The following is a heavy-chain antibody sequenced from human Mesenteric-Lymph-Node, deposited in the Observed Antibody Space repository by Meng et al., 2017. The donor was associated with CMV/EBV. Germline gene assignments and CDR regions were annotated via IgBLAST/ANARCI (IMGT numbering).Heavy chain of an antibody. Sequence: GESLKISCATSGFTFSDYDMNWVRQAPGKGLEWVALISSDGSNKYYADSVKGRFTISRDNSKNTLYLQMSSLRAEDTAVYFCARVQRGGYYYNDYQYCGMDVWGQGTTVTVSS. CDR2: ISSDGSNK. CDR1: GFTFSDYD. D-gene: IGHD3-22*01. J-gene: IGHJ6*02. CDR3: ARVQRGGYYYNDYQYCGMDV. V-gene: IGHV3-30-3*01.